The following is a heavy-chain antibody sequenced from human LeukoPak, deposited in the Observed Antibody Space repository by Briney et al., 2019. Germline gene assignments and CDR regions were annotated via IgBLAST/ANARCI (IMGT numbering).Heavy chain of an antibody. Sequence: ASVKVSCKASGYTFTSYYMHWVRQAPGQGLEWMGIINPSGGSTSYAQKFQGRVTMTRDTSTCTVYMELSSLRSEDTAVYYCARVVAATPGHNYYYGMDVWGQGTTVTVSS. V-gene: IGHV1-46*01. CDR2: INPSGGST. CDR3: ARVVAATPGHNYYYGMDV. CDR1: GYTFTSYY. D-gene: IGHD2-15*01. J-gene: IGHJ6*02.